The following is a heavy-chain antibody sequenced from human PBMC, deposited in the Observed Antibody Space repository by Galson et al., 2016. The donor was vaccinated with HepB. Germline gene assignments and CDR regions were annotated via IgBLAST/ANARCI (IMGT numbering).Heavy chain of an antibody. Sequence: SLRLSCAVSGLNFSTFGMHWVRQAPGKGLEWVAVIWHDGTNRYYSDSVKGRFTISRDNSKNTLYLQMNSLRVDDTAMYYCARVFRPETLDLWGQGTLVTVSS. CDR2: IWHDGTNR. J-gene: IGHJ5*02. V-gene: IGHV3-33*01. D-gene: IGHD4-23*01. CDR1: GLNFSTFG. CDR3: ARVFRPETLDL.